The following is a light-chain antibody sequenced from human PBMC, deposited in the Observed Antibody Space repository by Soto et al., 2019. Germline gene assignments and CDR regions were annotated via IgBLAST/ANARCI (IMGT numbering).Light chain of an antibody. V-gene: IGKV1-6*01. CDR3: LQDYHYPYT. Sequence: AIEMTQSPSSLSASVGDRVTITCRASQGIRNDVGWYQQKPGKAPELLIYSASTLQSGVPSRVSGSGSGTDFPLTISSLQPEDFATYYCLQDYHYPYTFGQGTKLEI. CDR1: QGIRND. CDR2: SAS. J-gene: IGKJ2*01.